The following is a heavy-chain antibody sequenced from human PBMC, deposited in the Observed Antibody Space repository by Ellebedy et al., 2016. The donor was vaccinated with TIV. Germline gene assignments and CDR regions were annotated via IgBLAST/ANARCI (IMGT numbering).Heavy chain of an antibody. CDR1: GYTFTSYG. CDR2: ISAYNGNT. D-gene: IGHD6-19*01. V-gene: IGHV1-18*01. CDR3: ARGTESGWSSFLAPDYGMDV. J-gene: IGHJ6*02. Sequence: ASVKVSCKASGYTFTSYGTNWVRQAPGQGLEWMGWISAYNGNTNYAQKLQGRVTLTTDTSTSTAYMDLRSLRSDDTAVYYCARGTESGWSSFLAPDYGMDVWGQGTTVTVSS.